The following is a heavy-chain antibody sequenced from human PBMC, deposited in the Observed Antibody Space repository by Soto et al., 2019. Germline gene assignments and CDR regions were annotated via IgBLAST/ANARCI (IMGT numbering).Heavy chain of an antibody. D-gene: IGHD5-12*01. J-gene: IGHJ4*02. CDR1: GGSIISGGYS. Sequence: SETLSLTCAVSGGSIISGGYSWNWIRQPPGKGLEWIGYIYHSGSAYYNPSLKSRVTISVDRSKSQFSLKLSSVTAADTAVYYCARAVLRSGVDYWGQGTLVTVSS. CDR2: IYHSGSA. V-gene: IGHV4-30-2*01. CDR3: ARAVLRSGVDY.